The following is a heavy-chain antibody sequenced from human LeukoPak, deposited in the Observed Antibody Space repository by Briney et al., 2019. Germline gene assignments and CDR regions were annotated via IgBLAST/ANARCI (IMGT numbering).Heavy chain of an antibody. CDR3: ARTRYYDSSGYSLFDY. Sequence: PSETLSLTCTVSGGSISSYYWSWIRQPPGKGLEWIGYIYYSGCTNYNPSLKSRVTISVDTSKNQFSLKLSSVTAADTAVYYCARTRYYDSSGYSLFDYWGQGTLVTVSS. V-gene: IGHV4-59*01. J-gene: IGHJ4*02. D-gene: IGHD3-22*01. CDR2: IYYSGCT. CDR1: GGSISSYY.